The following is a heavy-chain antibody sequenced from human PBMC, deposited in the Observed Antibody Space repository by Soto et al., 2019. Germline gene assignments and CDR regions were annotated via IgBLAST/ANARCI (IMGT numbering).Heavy chain of an antibody. CDR2: VYYTGST. CDR3: VRTARQGAVAPHWFDR. Sequence: SETLSLTCTVSGASISYGGFSWSWIRQSPGKGLEWIGYVYYTGSTYYNPSLMSRLTISVDTSKNQFSLKLTSVTAAETAVYYCVRTARQGAVAPHWFDRWGQGTQVTVSS. D-gene: IGHD2-21*02. V-gene: IGHV4-30-2*05. J-gene: IGHJ5*02. CDR1: GASISYGGFS.